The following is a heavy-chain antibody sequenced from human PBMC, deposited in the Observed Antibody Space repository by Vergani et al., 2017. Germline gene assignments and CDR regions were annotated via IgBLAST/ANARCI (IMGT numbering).Heavy chain of an antibody. V-gene: IGHV1-69*04. Sequence: QVQLVQSGAEVKKPGSSVKVSCKASGGTFSSYAISWVRQAPGQGLEWMGWITPFNGNTNYAQKFQDRVTITRDRSMSTAYMELSSLRSEDTAMYYCALAESSTSCINSVCITPETGSWFDPWGQGTLVTVSS. CDR2: ITPFNGNT. CDR3: ALAESSTSCINSVCITPETGSWFDP. D-gene: IGHD2-2*01. J-gene: IGHJ5*02. CDR1: GGTFSSYA.